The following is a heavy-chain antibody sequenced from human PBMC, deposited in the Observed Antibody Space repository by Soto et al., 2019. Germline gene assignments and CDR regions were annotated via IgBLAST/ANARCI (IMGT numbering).Heavy chain of an antibody. D-gene: IGHD7-27*01. CDR2: INPSGGST. CDR3: ARRRGDGYFDV. J-gene: IGHJ2*01. CDR1: GYTFTSYY. V-gene: IGHV1-46*01. Sequence: ASVKVSCKASGYTFTSYYMHWVRQAPGQGLEWMGIINPSGGSTSYAQKFQGRVTMTRATSTSTVYMELSSLRSEDTAVYYCARRRGDGYFDVWGRGTLVTVSS.